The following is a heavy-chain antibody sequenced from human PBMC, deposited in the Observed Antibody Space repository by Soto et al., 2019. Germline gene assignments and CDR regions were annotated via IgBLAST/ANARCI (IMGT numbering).Heavy chain of an antibody. CDR3: ARGSPRHNFDY. J-gene: IGHJ4*02. Sequence: SETLSLTCTVSGGSISSYYWSWIRQPPGKGLEWIGYIYYSGSTNYNPSLKSRVTISVDTSKNQFSLRLSSVTAADTAVYYCARGSPRHNFDYWGQGTLVTVSS. CDR1: GGSISSYY. V-gene: IGHV4-59*01. CDR2: IYYSGST.